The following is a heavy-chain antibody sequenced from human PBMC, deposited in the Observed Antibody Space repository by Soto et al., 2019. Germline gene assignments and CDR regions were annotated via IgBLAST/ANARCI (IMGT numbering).Heavy chain of an antibody. Sequence: SSETLSLTCTVSGGSISSGGYYWSWIRQHPGKGLEWIGYIYYSGSTYYNPSLKSRVTISVDTSKNQFSLKLSSVTAADTAVYYCARVWPYYYDSSGSQGIDYWGQGTLVTVSS. CDR1: GGSISSGGYY. CDR3: ARVWPYYYDSSGSQGIDY. CDR2: IYYSGST. V-gene: IGHV4-31*02. J-gene: IGHJ4*02. D-gene: IGHD3-22*01.